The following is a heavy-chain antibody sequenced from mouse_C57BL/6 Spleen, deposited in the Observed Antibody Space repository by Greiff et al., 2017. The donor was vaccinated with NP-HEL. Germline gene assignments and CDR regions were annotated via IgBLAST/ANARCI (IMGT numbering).Heavy chain of an antibody. V-gene: IGHV1-52*01. CDR1: GYTFTSYW. J-gene: IGHJ1*03. Sequence: QVQLQQPGAELVRPGSSVKLSCKASGYTFTSYWMHWVKQRPIQGLEWIGNIDPSDSETHYNQKFKDKATLTVDKSSSTAYMQLSSLTSEDSAVYYCARDYYGSSYPLFDVWGTGTTVTVSS. CDR3: ARDYYGSSYPLFDV. CDR2: IDPSDSET. D-gene: IGHD1-1*01.